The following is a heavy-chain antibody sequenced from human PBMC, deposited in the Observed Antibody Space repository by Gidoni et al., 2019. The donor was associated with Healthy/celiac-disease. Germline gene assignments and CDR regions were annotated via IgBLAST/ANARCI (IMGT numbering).Heavy chain of an antibody. CDR2: IYYSGST. Sequence: QLQLQESGPGLVKPSETLSLPCTVSGDSLSSSSNYWGWIRQPPGKGLEWIGSIYYSGSTYYNPSLKTRVTISVDTSKNHFSLKLCSVTAADTAVYYCARHFKRDRGSGDFDLWGRGTLVTVSS. V-gene: IGHV4-39*01. CDR1: GDSLSSSSNY. J-gene: IGHJ2*01. D-gene: IGHD3-3*01. CDR3: ARHFKRDRGSGDFDL.